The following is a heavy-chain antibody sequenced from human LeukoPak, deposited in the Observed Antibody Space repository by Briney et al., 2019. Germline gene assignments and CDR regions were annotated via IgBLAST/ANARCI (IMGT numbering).Heavy chain of an antibody. CDR2: IYPGDSDT. CDR1: GYRFTSYW. D-gene: IGHD1-26*01. Sequence: PGESLKISCKVSGYRFTSYWIGWVRQMPGKGLEWMGIIYPGDSDTRYSPPFQGQVTISADKSISTAYLRWSSLRASDTAMYYCARRAAEWELLDCWGQGTLVTVSS. CDR3: ARRAAEWELLDC. J-gene: IGHJ4*02. V-gene: IGHV5-51*01.